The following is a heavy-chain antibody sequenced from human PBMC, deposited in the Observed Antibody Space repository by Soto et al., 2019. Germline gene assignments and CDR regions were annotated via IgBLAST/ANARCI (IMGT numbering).Heavy chain of an antibody. V-gene: IGHV3-23*01. D-gene: IGHD3-22*01. Sequence: GGSLSISGASSGFTFSSYSLIWVRQAPGKGPEWISSISGGGSTIYYADSVKGRFTISRDNSKNTLYLQMSSLRAEDTAVYYCAKVFYYYDSSGYYYFDYWGQGTLVTVSS. CDR2: ISGGGSTI. CDR3: AKVFYYYDSSGYYYFDY. J-gene: IGHJ4*02. CDR1: GFTFSSYS.